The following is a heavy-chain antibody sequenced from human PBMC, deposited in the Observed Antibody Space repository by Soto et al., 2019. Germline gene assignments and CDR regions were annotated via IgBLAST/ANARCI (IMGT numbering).Heavy chain of an antibody. CDR2: ISGSGGST. Sequence: VQLLESGGGLVQPGGSLRLSCAASGFTFSRDAMSWVRQAPGNGLEWVSAISGSGGSTYYADSVKGRFTISRDNSKNTLYLQMNSLRAEDTAVYYCAKEGGYYPYYYGMDVWGQGTTVTVSS. J-gene: IGHJ6*02. CDR3: AKEGGYYPYYYGMDV. V-gene: IGHV3-23*01. CDR1: GFTFSRDA. D-gene: IGHD3-3*01.